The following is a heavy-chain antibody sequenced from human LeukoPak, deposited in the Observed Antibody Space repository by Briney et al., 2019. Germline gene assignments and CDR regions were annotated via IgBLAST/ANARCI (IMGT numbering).Heavy chain of an antibody. D-gene: IGHD2-2*01. CDR3: ARHIPQLSLWYFDL. J-gene: IGHJ2*01. V-gene: IGHV4-39*01. CDR2: INHSGST. Sequence: PSETLSLTCTVSGGSISSGGYYWSWIRQPPGKGLEWIGEINHSGSTNYNPSLKSRVTISVDTSKNQFSLKLSSVTAADTAVYYCARHIPQLSLWYFDLWGRGTLVTVSS. CDR1: GGSISSGGYY.